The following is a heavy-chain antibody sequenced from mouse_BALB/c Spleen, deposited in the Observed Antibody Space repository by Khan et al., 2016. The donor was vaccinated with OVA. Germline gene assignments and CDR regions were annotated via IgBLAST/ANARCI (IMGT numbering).Heavy chain of an antibody. CDR1: GYSITSGYG. CDR3: ARTARIKY. V-gene: IGHV3-2*02. CDR2: ISYSGST. J-gene: IGHJ2*01. Sequence: EVQLQESGPGLVKPSQSLSLTCTVTGYSITSGYGWNWIRQFPGNKLEWMGYISYSGSTNNTPPLKSRISITRDTSKNQFFLQLNSVTTEDTAKYYCARTARIKYWGQGTTLTVSS. D-gene: IGHD1-2*01.